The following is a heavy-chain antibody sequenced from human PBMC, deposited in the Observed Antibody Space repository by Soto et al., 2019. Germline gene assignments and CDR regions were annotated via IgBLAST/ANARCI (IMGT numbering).Heavy chain of an antibody. D-gene: IGHD3-22*01. CDR3: ANPSFDCSGYYFGETPYGMDV. CDR1: EFSFNSAG. J-gene: IGHJ6*02. CDR2: ISYDGSNK. V-gene: IGHV3-30*18. Sequence: GGSPGLSCAASEFSFNSAGMHWVRQAPGKGLEWVAVISYDGSNKYYADSVKGRFTISRDNSKNTLYLQMNSLRAEDAAVYYCANPSFDCSGYYFGETPYGMDVWGQGTTVSVSS.